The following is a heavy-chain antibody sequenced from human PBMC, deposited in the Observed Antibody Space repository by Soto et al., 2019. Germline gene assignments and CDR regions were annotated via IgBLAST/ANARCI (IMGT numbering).Heavy chain of an antibody. CDR3: SSRSPEGFDP. CDR1: GSSISRSSYY. V-gene: IGHV4-39*01. CDR2: MYYSVST. J-gene: IGHJ5*02. Sequence: SGTLSLISIVSGSSISRSSYYWGWIRQPPRKRLEWIGNMYYSVSTDYTPSLKSRVTISIDTPKNQVSLKVTSVTAADTAVYYCSSRSPEGFDPWGQGTLVTVSS.